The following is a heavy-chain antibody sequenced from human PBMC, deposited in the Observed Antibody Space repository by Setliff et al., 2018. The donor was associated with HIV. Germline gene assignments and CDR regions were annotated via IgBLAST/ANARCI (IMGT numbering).Heavy chain of an antibody. V-gene: IGHV4-61*02. CDR3: ARDTSGSERGFDY. Sequence: SETLSLTCTVSGGSISSGSYYWSWIRQPAGKGLEWIGRIYTSGSTNYNPSLKSRVTISVDTSKNQFSLKLSSVTAADTAVYYCARDTSGSERGFDYWGQGTLVTVSS. CDR2: IYTSGST. J-gene: IGHJ4*02. D-gene: IGHD1-26*01. CDR1: GGSISSGSYY.